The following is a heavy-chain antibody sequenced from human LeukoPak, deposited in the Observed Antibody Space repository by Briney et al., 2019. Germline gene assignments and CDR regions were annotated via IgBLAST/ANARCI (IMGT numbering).Heavy chain of an antibody. CDR3: AKDREWELLGGVVDY. J-gene: IGHJ4*02. D-gene: IGHD1-26*01. CDR2: IWSHGSNK. V-gene: IGHV3-33*06. Sequence: GGSLRLSCAALGFTFSSSAMHWVRQAPGKGLEWVAVIWSHGSNKYYVDSVKGRFTVSRDNSKNTLYLQMNSLRAEDTAVYYCAKDREWELLGGVVDYWGQGTLVTVSS. CDR1: GFTFSSSA.